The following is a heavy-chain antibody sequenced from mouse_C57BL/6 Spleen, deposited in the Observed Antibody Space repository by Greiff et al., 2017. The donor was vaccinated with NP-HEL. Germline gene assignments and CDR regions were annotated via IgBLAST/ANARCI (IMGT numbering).Heavy chain of an antibody. CDR3: VRGGDPVYFDY. CDR2: IRSKSSNYAT. J-gene: IGHJ2*01. Sequence: EVQLVESGGGLVQPKGSLKLSCAASGFTFNTYAMHWVRQAPGKGLEWVARIRSKSSNYATYYAVSVKYRFTISRDDSQSMLYLQMNNLKTEETAMYYCVRGGDPVYFDYWGQGTTLTVSS. CDR1: GFTFNTYA. D-gene: IGHD2-13*01. V-gene: IGHV10-3*01.